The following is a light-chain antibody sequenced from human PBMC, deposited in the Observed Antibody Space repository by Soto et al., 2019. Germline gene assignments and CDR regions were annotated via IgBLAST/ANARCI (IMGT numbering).Light chain of an antibody. V-gene: IGKV3-15*01. CDR3: QQYNNWPGT. CDR2: GAS. J-gene: IGKJ1*01. CDR1: QSVSTN. Sequence: EILMTQSPATLSVSPGERATLSCRASQSVSTNLAWYQQKPGRAPGLLFHGASARATGIPARLSGSGSGTEFTLTISSLQSEDVAVYYCQQYNNWPGTFGQGTKVDIK.